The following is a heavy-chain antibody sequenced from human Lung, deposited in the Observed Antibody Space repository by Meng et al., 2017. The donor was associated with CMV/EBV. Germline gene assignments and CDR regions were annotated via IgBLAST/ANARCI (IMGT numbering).Heavy chain of an antibody. V-gene: IGHV1-18*01. J-gene: IGHJ4*02. CDR3: ASGRGSYHYFDY. Sequence: CQASGYTFTSYVISWVRQAPGQGLEWMGWISAYNGNTNYAQKLQGRVTMTTDTSTSTAYMELRSLRSDDTAVYYCASGRGSYHYFDYWGQGTLVTVSS. D-gene: IGHD1-26*01. CDR1: GYTFTSYV. CDR2: ISAYNGNT.